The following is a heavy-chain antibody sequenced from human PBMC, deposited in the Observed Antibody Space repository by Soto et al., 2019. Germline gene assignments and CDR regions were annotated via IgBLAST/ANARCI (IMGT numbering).Heavy chain of an antibody. V-gene: IGHV3-15*01. CDR2: IKSKTDRETA. D-gene: IGHD3-22*01. Sequence: EVHLVESGGRLVQPGGSLRVSCTASGFTFSDAWMSWVRQAPGKGLEWVGRIKSKTDRETADYAAPVKGRFSISRDDSKNTVYLQMNTLKNEDTAVYYCTTVDYSDTIGYYSLDYWGRGTLVTVSS. J-gene: IGHJ4*02. CDR3: TTVDYSDTIGYYSLDY. CDR1: GFTFSDAW.